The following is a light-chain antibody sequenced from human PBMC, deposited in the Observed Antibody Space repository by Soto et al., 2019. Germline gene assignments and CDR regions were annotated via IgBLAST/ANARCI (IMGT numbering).Light chain of an antibody. V-gene: IGKV3-20*01. Sequence: EIVLTQSPGTLSLSPGERATLSCRAGQSVSSSYLAWYQQKPGQAPRLLIYGASSRATGIPDRFSGSGSGTDFTLTISRLEPEDFAVYYCQQYSSSSYTFGQGTKLE. CDR1: QSVSSSY. CDR2: GAS. CDR3: QQYSSSSYT. J-gene: IGKJ2*01.